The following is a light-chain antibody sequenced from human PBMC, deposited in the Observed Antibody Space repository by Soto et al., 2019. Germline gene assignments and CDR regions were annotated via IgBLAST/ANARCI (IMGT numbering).Light chain of an antibody. CDR3: SSYTTSTTLLV. J-gene: IGLJ2*01. V-gene: IGLV2-14*01. CDR1: ISDVATNNY. CDR2: EVS. Sequence: QSALTQPASVSGSPGQSITIACSGTISDVATNNYVSWYQQYPGKTPKLMIYEVSNRPSEVSTRFSGSKSGNTASLPISGLQGEDEADYYCSSYTTSTTLLVFGRGTKLTVL.